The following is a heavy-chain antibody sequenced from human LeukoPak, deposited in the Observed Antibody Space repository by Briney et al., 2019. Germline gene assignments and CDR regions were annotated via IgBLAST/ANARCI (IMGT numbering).Heavy chain of an antibody. CDR2: IWYDGSNK. V-gene: IGHV3-33*06. Sequence: PGGSLRLSCAASGFTFSSYGMHWVRQAPGKGLEWVAVIWYDGSNKYYADSVKGRFTISRDNSKNTLYLQMNSLRAEDTAVYYCAKDRNADYYFDYWGQGTLVTVSS. CDR1: GFTFSSYG. D-gene: IGHD2-21*02. J-gene: IGHJ4*02. CDR3: AKDRNADYYFDY.